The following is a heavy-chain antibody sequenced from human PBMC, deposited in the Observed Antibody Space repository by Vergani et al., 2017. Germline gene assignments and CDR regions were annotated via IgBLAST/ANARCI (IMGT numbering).Heavy chain of an antibody. J-gene: IGHJ6*02. CDR1: GGSISSGSYY. D-gene: IGHD4-17*01. CDR2: IYTSGST. CDR3: ARDTGYGDFYYYYGMDV. V-gene: IGHV4-61*02. Sequence: QVQLQESGPGLVKPSQTLSLTCTVSGGSISSGSYYWSWIRQPAGKGLEWIGRIYTSGSTNYNPSLKSRVTISVDTSKNHFSLKLSSVTAADTAVYYCARDTGYGDFYYYYGMDVWGQGTTVTVSS.